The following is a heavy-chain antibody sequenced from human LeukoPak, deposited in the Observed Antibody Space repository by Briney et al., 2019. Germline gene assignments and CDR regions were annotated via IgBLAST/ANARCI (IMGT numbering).Heavy chain of an antibody. V-gene: IGHV4-34*01. CDR2: INHSGST. CDR3: AAGSHDYFGD. J-gene: IGHJ4*02. CDR1: GGSFSGYY. Sequence: PSETLSLTCAVYGGSFSGYYWSWIRQPPGKGLEWIGEINHSGSTNYNPSLKSRVTISVDTSKNQFSLKLSSVTAADTAVYYCAAGSHDYFGDWGQGTLVTVSS.